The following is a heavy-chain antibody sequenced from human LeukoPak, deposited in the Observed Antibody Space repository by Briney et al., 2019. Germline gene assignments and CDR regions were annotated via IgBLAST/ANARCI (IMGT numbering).Heavy chain of an antibody. CDR2: VYSSGST. Sequence: SETLSLTCTVSGGSISNYYWTWIRQPAGKGLEWFGHVYSSGSTNDNPSLKSRVTMSVDTSKKQFSLKLSSVTAADTAVYYCARGRDGYNPYYYYYMDVWGKGTTVTVSS. CDR1: GGSISNYY. J-gene: IGHJ6*03. CDR3: ARGRDGYNPYYYYYMDV. V-gene: IGHV4-4*07. D-gene: IGHD5-24*01.